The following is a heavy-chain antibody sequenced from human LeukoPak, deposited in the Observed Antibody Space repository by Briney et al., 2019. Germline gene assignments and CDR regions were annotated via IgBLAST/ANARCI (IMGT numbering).Heavy chain of an antibody. D-gene: IGHD6-13*01. CDR1: GYTFTSYG. J-gene: IGHJ4*02. V-gene: IGHV1-18*01. CDR2: ISAYNGNT. CDR3: ARDIIAAAAPEGYFDY. Sequence: ASVEVSCKASGYTFTSYGISWVRHAPGQGLEWMGWISAYNGNTNYAQKLQGRVTMTTDTSTSTAYMEQRSLTSDDTVVYYCARDIIAAAAPEGYFDYWGQGTLVTVSS.